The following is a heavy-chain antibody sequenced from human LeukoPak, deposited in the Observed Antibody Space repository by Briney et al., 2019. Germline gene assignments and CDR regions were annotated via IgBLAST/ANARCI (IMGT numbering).Heavy chain of an antibody. Sequence: GGSLRLSCAASGFTFSNYAMSWVRQAPGKGLEWVSAISGSGGSTYYADSVKGRFTISRDNSKNTLYLQMNSLRAEDTAVYYCAKWELGMGFYYFDYWGQGTLVTVSS. J-gene: IGHJ4*02. V-gene: IGHV3-23*01. CDR1: GFTFSNYA. D-gene: IGHD1-26*01. CDR3: AKWELGMGFYYFDY. CDR2: ISGSGGST.